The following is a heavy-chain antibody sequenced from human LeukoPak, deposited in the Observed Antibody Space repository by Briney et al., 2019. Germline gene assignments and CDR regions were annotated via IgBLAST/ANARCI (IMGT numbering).Heavy chain of an antibody. CDR3: ARDNDSRDPPHFDY. J-gene: IGHJ4*02. Sequence: GGSLRLSCAASGFTFSSCEMNWVRQAPGKVLEWVSAISGSGGSTYYADSVKGRFTISRDNSKTTVSLQMNSLRAEDTAVYYCARDNDSRDPPHFDYWGQGTLVTVSS. CDR1: GFTFSSCE. D-gene: IGHD3-16*01. CDR2: ISGSGGST. V-gene: IGHV3-23*01.